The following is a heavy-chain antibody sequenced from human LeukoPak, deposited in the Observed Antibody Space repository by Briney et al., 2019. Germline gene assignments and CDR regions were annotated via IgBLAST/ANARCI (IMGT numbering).Heavy chain of an antibody. J-gene: IGHJ4*02. D-gene: IGHD3-22*01. CDR1: GGSISSYY. V-gene: IGHV4-59*12. CDR3: ARGTPRYYYDSSGYCDY. Sequence: SETLSLTCTVSGGSISSYYWSWIRQPPGKGLEWIGYIYYSGSTNYNPSLKSRVTISVDTSKNQFSLKLSSVTAADTAVYYCARGTPRYYYDSSGYCDYWGQGTLVTVSS. CDR2: IYYSGST.